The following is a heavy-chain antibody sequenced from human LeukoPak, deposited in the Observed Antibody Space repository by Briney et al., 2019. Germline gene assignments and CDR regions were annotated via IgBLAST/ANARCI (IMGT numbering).Heavy chain of an antibody. V-gene: IGHV3-30-3*01. CDR1: GFTFSSYA. CDR3: AREVYCSGGSCYSYSSNFDY. J-gene: IGHJ4*02. D-gene: IGHD2-15*01. CDR2: ISYDGSNK. Sequence: GGSLRLSCAASGFTFSSYAMHWVRQAPGKGLEWVAVISYDGSNKYYADSVKGRFTISRDNPKNTLYLQMNSLRAEDTAVYYCAREVYCSGGSCYSYSSNFDYWGQGTLVTVSS.